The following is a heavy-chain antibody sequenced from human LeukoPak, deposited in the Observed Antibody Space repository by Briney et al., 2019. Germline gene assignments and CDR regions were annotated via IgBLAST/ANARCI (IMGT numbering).Heavy chain of an antibody. CDR2: IYTSGST. D-gene: IGHD3-22*01. J-gene: IGHJ4*02. CDR1: GGSISSYY. V-gene: IGHV4-4*07. CDR3: ARDLLLGDSSGYYEETDY. Sequence: SETLSLTCTVSGGSISSYYWSWIRQPAGKGLEWIGRIYTSGSTNYNPSLKSRVTMSVDTSKNQFSLKLSSVTAADTAVYYCARDLLLGDSSGYYEETDYWGQGTLVTVSS.